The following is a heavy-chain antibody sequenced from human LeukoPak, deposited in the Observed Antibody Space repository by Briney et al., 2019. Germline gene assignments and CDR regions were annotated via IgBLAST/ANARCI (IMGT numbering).Heavy chain of an antibody. V-gene: IGHV3-23*01. CDR1: GFTFSTYS. J-gene: IGHJ4*02. CDR3: AKALGRAAAAGTSGFDY. D-gene: IGHD6-13*01. CDR2: ISGNGGDT. Sequence: HPGGSLRLSCAASGFTFSTYSMSWVRQAPGKGLEWVSVISGNGGDTFYADSVKGRFTISRDNSKHTLFLQMNSLRAEDTAVYYCAKALGRAAAAGTSGFDYWGQGTLVTVSS.